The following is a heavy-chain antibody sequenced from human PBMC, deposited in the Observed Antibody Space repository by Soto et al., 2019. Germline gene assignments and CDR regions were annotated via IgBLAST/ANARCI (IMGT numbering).Heavy chain of an antibody. J-gene: IGHJ4*02. Sequence: QVQLQESGPGLVKPSETLSLTCNVSGDSMSKYYWSWVRQPAGKGLEWIGRIWTSGRTNYNPSLKRRVTMSIETSNKHFSLDLKSVTAADTAVYYCARTVGAAYYFDSWGQGVLVTVSS. CDR1: GDSMSKYY. CDR3: ARTVGAAYYFDS. D-gene: IGHD3-16*01. CDR2: IWTSGRT. V-gene: IGHV4-4*07.